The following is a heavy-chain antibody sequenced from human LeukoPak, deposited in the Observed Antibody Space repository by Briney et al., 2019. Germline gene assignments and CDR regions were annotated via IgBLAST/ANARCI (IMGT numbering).Heavy chain of an antibody. Sequence: GGSLRLSCAASGYTFISYWMSWVRQAPGKGLEWVAKIKEDGSKKYYVDSVKGRFTISRDNAKNSLYLQMNGLRAEDTVVYYCARDGRDGYIDYWGQGTLVTVSS. V-gene: IGHV3-7*01. CDR2: IKEDGSKK. CDR3: ARDGRDGYIDY. CDR1: GYTFISYW. J-gene: IGHJ4*02. D-gene: IGHD5-24*01.